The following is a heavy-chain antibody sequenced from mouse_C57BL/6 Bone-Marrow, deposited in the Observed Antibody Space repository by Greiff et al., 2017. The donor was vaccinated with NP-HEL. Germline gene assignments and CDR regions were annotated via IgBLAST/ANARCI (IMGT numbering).Heavy chain of an antibody. CDR3: ARSSYYYGSSLGPWFAY. V-gene: IGHV5-4*03. Sequence: DVMFVESGGGLVKPGGSLKLSCAASGFTFSSYAMSWVRQTPEKRLEWVATISDGGSYTYYPDNVKGRFTISRDNAKNNLYLQMSHLKSEDTAMYYCARSSYYYGSSLGPWFAYWGQGTLVTVSA. D-gene: IGHD1-1*01. CDR2: ISDGGSYT. CDR1: GFTFSSYA. J-gene: IGHJ3*01.